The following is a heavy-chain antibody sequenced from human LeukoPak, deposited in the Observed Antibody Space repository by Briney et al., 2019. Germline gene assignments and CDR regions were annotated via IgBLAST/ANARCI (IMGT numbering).Heavy chain of an antibody. CDR1: GYTFTSYG. CDR2: IIPIFGTA. CDR3: ARGFTPGYYYYYMDV. D-gene: IGHD3-3*01. V-gene: IGHV1-69*05. J-gene: IGHJ6*03. Sequence: ASVKVSCKASGYTFTSYGISWVRQAPGQGLEWMGGIIPIFGTANYAQKFQGRVTITTDESTSTAYMELSSLRSEDTAVYYCARGFTPGYYYYYMDVWGKGTTVTVSS.